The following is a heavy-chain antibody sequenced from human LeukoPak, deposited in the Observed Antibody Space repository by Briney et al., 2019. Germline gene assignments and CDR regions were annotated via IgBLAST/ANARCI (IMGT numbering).Heavy chain of an antibody. D-gene: IGHD1-26*01. J-gene: IGHJ6*03. CDR2: IIPIFGSA. Sequence: SVKVSCKASGGTFSGYAISWVRQAPGQGLEWMGGIIPIFGSANNAQKFQGRVTITADESTSTAYMELSSLRSEDTAVYYCASSNGPVGATDQDSYYYYYYMDVWGKGTTVTVSS. CDR3: ASSNGPVGATDQDSYYYYYYMDV. V-gene: IGHV1-69*13. CDR1: GGTFSGYA.